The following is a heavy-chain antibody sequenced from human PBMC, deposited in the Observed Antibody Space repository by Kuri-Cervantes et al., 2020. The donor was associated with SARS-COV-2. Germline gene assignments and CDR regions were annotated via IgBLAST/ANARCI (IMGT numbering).Heavy chain of an antibody. J-gene: IGHJ6*02. D-gene: IGHD6-13*01. V-gene: IGHV3-53*01. CDR1: GFTVSSNY. CDR2: IYSGGST. Sequence: GESLKISCAASGFTVSSNYMSWVRQAPGKGLEWVSVIYSGGSTYYADSVKGRFTISRDNAKNSLYLQMNSLRAEDTAVYYCAREGVRAAAGIYYYYGMDVWGQGTTVTVSS. CDR3: AREGVRAAAGIYYYYGMDV.